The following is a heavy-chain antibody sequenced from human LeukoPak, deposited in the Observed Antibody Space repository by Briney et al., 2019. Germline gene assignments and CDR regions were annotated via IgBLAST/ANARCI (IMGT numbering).Heavy chain of an antibody. CDR1: GFTVSSNY. CDR2: MRRGSDYK. Sequence: GGSLRLSCAASGFTVSSNYMSWVRQAPGKGLQRVSYMRRGSDYKAYEDSVKGRFTISRDNGKNSLYLQMNSLTAEDTAVYYCARELGVSRAFDIWGQGTMVTVSS. D-gene: IGHD6-6*01. J-gene: IGHJ3*02. V-gene: IGHV3-11*05. CDR3: ARELGVSRAFDI.